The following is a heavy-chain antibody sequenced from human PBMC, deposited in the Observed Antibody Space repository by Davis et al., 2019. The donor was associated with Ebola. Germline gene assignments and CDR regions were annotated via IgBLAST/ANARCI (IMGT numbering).Heavy chain of an antibody. D-gene: IGHD1-26*01. Sequence: SLNTSCAASCFIFSSYAMHWLRQAPGKRLEWVAVISYDGSNKYYADSVKGRITISRDNSKNTLYLQINSLGAEGTAMYYCARDRRGTYYFDFWGQGSLVIVSS. V-gene: IGHV3-30-3*01. J-gene: IGHJ4*02. CDR3: ARDRRGTYYFDF. CDR2: ISYDGSNK. CDR1: CFIFSSYA.